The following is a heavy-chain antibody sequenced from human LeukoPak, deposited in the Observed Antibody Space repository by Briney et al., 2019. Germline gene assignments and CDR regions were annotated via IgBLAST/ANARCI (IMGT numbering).Heavy chain of an antibody. CDR2: INPNSGGT. CDR3: ARGLRYSYGWPHDAFDI. D-gene: IGHD5-18*01. V-gene: IGHV1-2*02. CDR1: GYTFTTYA. J-gene: IGHJ3*02. Sequence: GASVKVSCKASGYTFTTYAMNWVRQAPGQGLEWMGWINPNSGGTNYAQKFQGRVTMTRDTSISTAYMELSRLRSDDTAVYYCARGLRYSYGWPHDAFDIWGQGTMVTVSS.